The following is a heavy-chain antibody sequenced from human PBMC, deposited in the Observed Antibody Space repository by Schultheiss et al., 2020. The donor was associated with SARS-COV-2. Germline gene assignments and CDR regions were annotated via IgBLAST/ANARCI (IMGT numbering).Heavy chain of an antibody. CDR3: ARGGYSNPNWFDP. D-gene: IGHD4-11*01. V-gene: IGHV4-59*01. J-gene: IGHJ5*02. Sequence: SQTLSLTCAVYGGSFSGYYWSWIRQPPGKGLEWIGYIYYSGSTNYNPSLKSRVTISVDTSKNQFSLKLSSVTAADTAVYYCARGGYSNPNWFDPWGQGTLVTVSS. CDR1: GGSFSGYY. CDR2: IYYSGST.